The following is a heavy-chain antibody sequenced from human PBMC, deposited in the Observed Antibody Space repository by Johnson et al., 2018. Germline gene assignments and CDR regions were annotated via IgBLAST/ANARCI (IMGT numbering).Heavy chain of an antibody. J-gene: IGHJ2*01. CDR2: IGTAGDT. D-gene: IGHD3-10*01. V-gene: IGHV3-13*01. CDR1: GFTFSSYD. Sequence: VQLVESGGGLVQPGGSLRLSCAASGFTFSSYDMHWVRQATGKGLEWVSAIGTAGDTYYPGSVTGRFTISRENAKTSLYLQMNSLRVGDTAVYYCARARNYYGSGRYYSYWYFDLWGRGTLVTVSS. CDR3: ARARNYYGSGRYYSYWYFDL.